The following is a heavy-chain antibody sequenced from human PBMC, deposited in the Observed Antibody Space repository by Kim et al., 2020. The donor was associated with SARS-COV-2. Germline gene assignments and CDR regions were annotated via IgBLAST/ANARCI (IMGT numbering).Heavy chain of an antibody. J-gene: IGHJ6*02. CDR1: GGSISSSSYY. Sequence: SETLSLTCTVSGGSISSSSYYRGWIRQPPGKGLEWIGSIYYSGSTYYNPSLKSRVTISVDTSKNQFSLKLSSVTAADTAVYYCARLGVRVSYGMDVWGQGTTVTVSS. CDR2: IYYSGST. CDR3: ARLGVRVSYGMDV. D-gene: IGHD3-10*01. V-gene: IGHV4-39*01.